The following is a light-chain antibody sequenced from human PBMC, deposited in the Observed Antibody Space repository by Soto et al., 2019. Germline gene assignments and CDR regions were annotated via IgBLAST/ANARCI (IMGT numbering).Light chain of an antibody. Sequence: QSALTQPPYVSGSPGQSVTISCTGTSTDFVSYNRVSWYQQPPGTAPKLIIYEASNRPSGVPDRFSGSKSGNTASLTISGLQAADEADYYCSLDTSENTYVFGTGTKVTVL. J-gene: IGLJ1*01. CDR2: EAS. CDR3: SLDTSENTYV. CDR1: STDFVSYNR. V-gene: IGLV2-18*01.